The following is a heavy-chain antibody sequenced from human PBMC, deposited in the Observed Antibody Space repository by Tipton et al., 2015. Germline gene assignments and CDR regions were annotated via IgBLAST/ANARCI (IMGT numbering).Heavy chain of an antibody. Sequence: SLRLSCAASGFTFDDYAMHWVRQAPGKGLEWVSGISWNSVSIGYADSVKGRFTISRDNAKNSLYLQMNSLRAEDTALYYCAKDVAPLTTEYFDLWGRGTLITVSS. CDR2: ISWNSVSI. D-gene: IGHD4-17*01. CDR1: GFTFDDYA. CDR3: AKDVAPLTTEYFDL. V-gene: IGHV3-9*01. J-gene: IGHJ2*01.